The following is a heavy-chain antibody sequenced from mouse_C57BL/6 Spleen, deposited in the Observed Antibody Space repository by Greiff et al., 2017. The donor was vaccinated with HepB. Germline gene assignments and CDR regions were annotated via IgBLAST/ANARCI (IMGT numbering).Heavy chain of an antibody. V-gene: IGHV5-9*01. D-gene: IGHD2-5*01. Sequence: EVQVVESGGGLVKPGGSLKLSCAASGFTFSSYTMSWVRQTPEKRLEWVATISGGGGNTYYPDSVKGRFTISRDNAKNTLYLQMSSLRSEDTALYYCARHDYSNYIDYWGQGTTLTVSS. CDR3: ARHDYSNYIDY. J-gene: IGHJ2*01. CDR1: GFTFSSYT. CDR2: ISGGGGNT.